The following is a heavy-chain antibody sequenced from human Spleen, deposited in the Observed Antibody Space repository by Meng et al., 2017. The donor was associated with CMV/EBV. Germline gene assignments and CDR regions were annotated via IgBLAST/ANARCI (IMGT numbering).Heavy chain of an antibody. CDR1: GGSISRSSYY. D-gene: IGHD3-22*01. J-gene: IGHJ4*02. CDR3: ARMYYYASSGYCDY. V-gene: IGHV4-39*07. Sequence: SETLSLTCSVSGGSISRSSYYWSWIRQPPGKGLEWIVSIHHSGSTYYNPSLKSRVTISLDMSKNQFSLKLTSVTAADTAVYYCARMYYYASSGYCDYWGQGTLVTVSS. CDR2: IHHSGST.